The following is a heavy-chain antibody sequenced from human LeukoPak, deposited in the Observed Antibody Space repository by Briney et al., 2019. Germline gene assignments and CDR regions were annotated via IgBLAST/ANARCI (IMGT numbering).Heavy chain of an antibody. Sequence: PGGSLRLSCAASGFTFSSYAMSWVRQAPGKGLEWVSAISGSGGSTYYADSVKGRFTISRDNSKNTLYLQMNSLRAEDTAVYYCAKAGYGSGSYYNNWFDPWGQGTLDTVSS. CDR2: ISGSGGST. V-gene: IGHV3-23*01. J-gene: IGHJ5*02. CDR1: GFTFSSYA. D-gene: IGHD3-10*01. CDR3: AKAGYGSGSYYNNWFDP.